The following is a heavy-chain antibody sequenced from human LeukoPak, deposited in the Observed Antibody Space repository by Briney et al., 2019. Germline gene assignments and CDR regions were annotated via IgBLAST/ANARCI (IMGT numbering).Heavy chain of an antibody. V-gene: IGHV3-23*01. D-gene: IGHD1-26*01. CDR2: ISNTGGST. Sequence: GGSLRLSCAASAFTFSSSAMSWVRQAPGKGLEWVSDISNTGGSTSYADSVKGRFTISRDISKNTLYLQMNSLRAEDTAVYYCAKAAGSTRYFDCWGQGTLVTVSS. CDR3: AKAAGSTRYFDC. CDR1: AFTFSSSA. J-gene: IGHJ4*02.